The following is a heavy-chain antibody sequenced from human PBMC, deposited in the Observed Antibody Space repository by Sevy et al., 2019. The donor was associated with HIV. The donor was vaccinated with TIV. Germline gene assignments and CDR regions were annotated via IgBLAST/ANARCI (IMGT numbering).Heavy chain of an antibody. V-gene: IGHV3-30*18. CDR2: ISYDGSNK. Sequence: GGSLILSCAASGFTFSSYGMHWVRQAPGKGLEWVAVISYDGSNKYYADSVKGRFTISRDNSKNTLYLQMNSLRAEDTAVYYCAKEGVGRFGELFVDDYWGQGTLVTVSS. J-gene: IGHJ4*02. CDR1: GFTFSSYG. D-gene: IGHD3-10*01. CDR3: AKEGVGRFGELFVDDY.